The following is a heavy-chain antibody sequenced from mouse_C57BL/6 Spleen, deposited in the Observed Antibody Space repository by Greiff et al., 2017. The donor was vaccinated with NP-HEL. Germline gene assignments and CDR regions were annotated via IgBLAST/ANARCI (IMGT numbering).Heavy chain of an antibody. V-gene: IGHV1-15*01. CDR3: TWGYYYGSGNYFDY. CDR2: IDPETGGT. D-gene: IGHD1-1*01. J-gene: IGHJ2*01. CDR1: GYTFTDYE. Sequence: QVQLKESGAELVRPGASVTLSCKASGYTFTDYEMHWVKQTPVHGLEWIGAIDPETGGTAYNQKFKGKAILTADKSSSTAYMELRSLTSEDSAVYYCTWGYYYGSGNYFDYWGQGTTLTVSS.